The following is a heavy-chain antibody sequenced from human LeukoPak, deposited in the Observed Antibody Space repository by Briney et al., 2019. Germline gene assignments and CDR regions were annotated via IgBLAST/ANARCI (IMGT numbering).Heavy chain of an antibody. CDR2: VSGSGGST. CDR1: GFTFNSYA. Sequence: GGSLRLSCAASGFTFNSYAMSWVRQAPGKGLEWVSAVSGSGGSTYYADSVKGRFTISRDNSKNTLYLQMNSLRAEDTAVYYCAMSYCGGDCYSDWGQGTLVTVSS. D-gene: IGHD2-21*02. V-gene: IGHV3-23*01. CDR3: AMSYCGGDCYSD. J-gene: IGHJ4*02.